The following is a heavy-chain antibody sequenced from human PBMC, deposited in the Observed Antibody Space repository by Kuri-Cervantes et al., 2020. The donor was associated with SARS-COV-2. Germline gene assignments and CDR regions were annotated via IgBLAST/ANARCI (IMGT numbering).Heavy chain of an antibody. D-gene: IGHD6-6*01. CDR2: MNPNSGNT. CDR3: ARDLRIAAPRGDY. Sequence: ASVKVSCKASGYTFTSYDINWVRQATGQGLEWMGWMNPNSGNTGYAQKFQGRVTITRNTSISTAYMELSSLRAEDTAVYYCARDLRIAAPRGDYWGQGTLVTVSS. J-gene: IGHJ4*02. CDR1: GYTFTSYD. V-gene: IGHV1-8*03.